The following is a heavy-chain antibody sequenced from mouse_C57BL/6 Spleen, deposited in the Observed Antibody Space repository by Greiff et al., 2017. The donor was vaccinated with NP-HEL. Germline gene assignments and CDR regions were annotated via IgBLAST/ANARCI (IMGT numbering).Heavy chain of an antibody. D-gene: IGHD2-4*01. CDR3: ARGGPIYYDYDGFAY. J-gene: IGHJ3*01. CDR2: ISYDGSN. V-gene: IGHV3-6*01. CDR1: GYAITSGYY. Sequence: ESGPGLVKPSQSLSLTCSVTGYAITSGYYWNGIRQSPGNKLEWMGYISYDGSNNYNPSLKNRIIITRDTSKNQCFLKLNSVTTEDTATYYCARGGPIYYDYDGFAYWGQGTLVTVSA.